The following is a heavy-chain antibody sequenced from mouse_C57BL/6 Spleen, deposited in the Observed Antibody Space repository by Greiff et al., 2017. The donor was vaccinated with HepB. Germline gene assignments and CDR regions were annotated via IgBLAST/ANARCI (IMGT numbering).Heavy chain of an antibody. CDR3: AKEVNYDGYPWFAY. D-gene: IGHD2-3*01. CDR1: GYTFTSYW. CDR2: IDPNSGGT. V-gene: IGHV1-72*01. J-gene: IGHJ3*01. Sequence: QVQLQQPGAELVKPGASVKLSCKASGYTFTSYWMHWVKQRPGRGLEWIGRIDPNSGGTKYNEKFKSKATLTVDKPSSTAYTQLSSLTSEDSAVYYCAKEVNYDGYPWFAYWGQGTLVTVSA.